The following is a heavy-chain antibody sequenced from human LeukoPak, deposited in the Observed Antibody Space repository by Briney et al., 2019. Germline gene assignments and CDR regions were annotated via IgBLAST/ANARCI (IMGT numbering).Heavy chain of an antibody. D-gene: IGHD6-13*01. J-gene: IGHJ4*02. CDR2: IASNGGSE. CDR3: AKRGHYSINWYHYFDY. CDR1: GFTFTTYG. Sequence: GGSLRLACAASGFTFTTYGLHWVRQAPGKGLEWVAAIASNGGSEYYADSVKGRFTISRDNSKNTLFLQMNSLRPDDTAVYYCAKRGHYSINWYHYFDYWGQGTLVTVSS. V-gene: IGHV3-30*18.